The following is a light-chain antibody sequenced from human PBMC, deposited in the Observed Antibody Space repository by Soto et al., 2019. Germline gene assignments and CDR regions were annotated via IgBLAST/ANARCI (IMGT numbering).Light chain of an antibody. V-gene: IGKV3-20*01. J-gene: IGKJ1*01. CDR2: GAS. CDR1: QSISSSY. CDR3: QQYVSSPWT. Sequence: EIVLTQSPGTLSLSPGERATLSCRASQSISSSYLAWYQQKPGQAPRPLIYGASSRATGIPDRFSGSGSGTDVTLTISRLEPQDFAVYYCQQYVSSPWTFGQETKVSIK.